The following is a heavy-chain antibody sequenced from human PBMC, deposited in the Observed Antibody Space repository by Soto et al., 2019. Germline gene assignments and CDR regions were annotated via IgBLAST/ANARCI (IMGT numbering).Heavy chain of an antibody. D-gene: IGHD3-22*01. J-gene: IGHJ4*02. V-gene: IGHV3-21*01. Sequence: EVQLVESGGGLVKPGGSLRLSCAASGFTFSSYSMNWVRQAPGKGLEWVSSIGSSSSYIYYADSVKGRFTISRDNAKNSLYLQMNSLRAEDTAVYYCARGANYYDSSGYCGYWGQGTLVTVSS. CDR3: ARGANYYDSSGYCGY. CDR1: GFTFSSYS. CDR2: IGSSSSYI.